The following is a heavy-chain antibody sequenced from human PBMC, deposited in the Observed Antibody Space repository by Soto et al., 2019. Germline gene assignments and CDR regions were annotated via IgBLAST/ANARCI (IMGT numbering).Heavy chain of an antibody. CDR3: ARAGVATIYPGNNWFDP. Sequence: SETLSLTCAVSGYSISSSNWWGWIRQPPGKGLEWIGYIYYSGTTYYNPSLKSRVTMSVDTSKNQISLKLTSVTAVDTAVYYCARAGVATIYPGNNWFDPWGQGTLVTVSS. V-gene: IGHV4-28*03. D-gene: IGHD5-12*01. CDR2: IYYSGTT. J-gene: IGHJ5*02. CDR1: GYSISSSNW.